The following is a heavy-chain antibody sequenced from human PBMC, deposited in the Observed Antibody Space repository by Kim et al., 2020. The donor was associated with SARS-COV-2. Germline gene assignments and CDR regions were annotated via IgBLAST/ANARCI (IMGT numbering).Heavy chain of an antibody. Sequence: SETLSLTCTVSGGSISSSSYYWGWIRQPPGKGLEWIGSIYYSGSTYYNPSLKSRVTISVDTSKNQFSLKLSSVTAADTAVYYCARTARQGTYFDYWGQGTLVTVSS. CDR2: IYYSGST. J-gene: IGHJ4*02. V-gene: IGHV4-39*01. D-gene: IGHD6-6*01. CDR1: GGSISSSSYY. CDR3: ARTARQGTYFDY.